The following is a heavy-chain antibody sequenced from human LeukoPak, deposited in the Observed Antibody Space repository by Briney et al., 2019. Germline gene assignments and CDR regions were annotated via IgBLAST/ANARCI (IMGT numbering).Heavy chain of an antibody. CDR3: ARAYRIVVVVAATPGWFDP. CDR2: INPNSGGT. V-gene: IGHV1-2*02. J-gene: IGHJ5*02. CDR1: GYTFTGYY. D-gene: IGHD2-15*01. Sequence: ASVKVSCKASGYTFTGYYMHWVRQAPGQGLEWMGWINPNSGGTNYAQKFQGRVTMTRDTSISTAYMELSRLRSDDTAVYYCARAYRIVVVVAATPGWFDPWGQGTLVTVSS.